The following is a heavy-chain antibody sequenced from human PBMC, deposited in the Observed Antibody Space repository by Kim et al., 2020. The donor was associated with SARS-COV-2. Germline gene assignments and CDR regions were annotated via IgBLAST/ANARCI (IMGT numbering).Heavy chain of an antibody. CDR3: ARGGGRDSSGYYQVDWYFDL. D-gene: IGHD3-22*01. CDR1: GDSISSSNW. CDR2: IYHSGGT. V-gene: IGHV4-4*02. J-gene: IGHJ2*01. Sequence: SETLSLTCAVSGDSISSSNWCSWVRQPPGKGLEWIGEIYHSGGTNYNTSLKSRVTISVDKSKNQFSLKLSSVTAADTAVYYCARGGGRDSSGYYQVDWYFDLWGRGTLVTVSS.